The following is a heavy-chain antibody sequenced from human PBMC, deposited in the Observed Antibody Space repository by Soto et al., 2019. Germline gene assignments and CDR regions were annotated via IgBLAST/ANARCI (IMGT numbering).Heavy chain of an antibody. CDR2: ISPSTSHI. D-gene: IGHD2-15*01. CDR1: GFTFSSCT. Sequence: EVHLVESGGGLVKPGGSLRLSCAVSGFTFSSCTMNWVRQAPGKGLEWVSSISPSTSHIYYADSVKGRFTISTDNAKNSLFLQINRMSGEGSAMCYCTGCSGGACYKSYGKDVWGQGTTVTVSS. V-gene: IGHV3-21*01. J-gene: IGHJ6*02. CDR3: TGCSGGACYKSYGKDV.